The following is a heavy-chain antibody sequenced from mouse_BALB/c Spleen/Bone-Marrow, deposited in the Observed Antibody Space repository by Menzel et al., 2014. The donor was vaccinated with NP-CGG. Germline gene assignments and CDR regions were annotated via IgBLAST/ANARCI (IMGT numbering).Heavy chain of an antibody. J-gene: IGHJ2*01. CDR2: VTYSVST. D-gene: IGHD1-1*01. V-gene: IGHV3-2*02. CDR3: ARSVVATRYFDY. Sequence: DVKLQESGPGLVKPSQSLSLTCTVTGYSITGDYAWNWIRQFPGNKLEWMGYVTYSVSTSYNPSLKSRISITRDTSKNQFFLQLNSVTTEDTATYYCARSVVATRYFDYWGQGTTLTVSS. CDR1: GYSITGDYA.